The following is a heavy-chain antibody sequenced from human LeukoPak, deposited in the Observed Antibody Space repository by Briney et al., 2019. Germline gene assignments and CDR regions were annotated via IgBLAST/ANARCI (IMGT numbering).Heavy chain of an antibody. CDR2: ITGSGGST. CDR1: GFTFSSYA. J-gene: IGHJ6*02. D-gene: IGHD3-9*01. V-gene: IGHV3-23*01. CDR3: ASLLTGYGNYGMDV. Sequence: GASLRLSCAASGFTFSSYAMSWVRQAPGKGLEWVSTITGSGGSTYYADSVKGRFTISRDNAKNSLYLQMNSLRAEDTAVYYCASLLTGYGNYGMDVWGQGTTVTVSS.